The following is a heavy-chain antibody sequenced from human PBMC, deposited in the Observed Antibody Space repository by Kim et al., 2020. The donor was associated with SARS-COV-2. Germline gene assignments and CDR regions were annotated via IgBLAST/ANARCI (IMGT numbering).Heavy chain of an antibody. V-gene: IGHV4-39*01. CDR3: ARLVPLLWFGELLHNWFDP. J-gene: IGHJ5*02. CDR1: GGSISSSSYY. D-gene: IGHD3-10*01. CDR2: IYYSGST. Sequence: SETLSLTCTVSGGSISSSSYYWGWIRQPPGKGLEWIGSIYYSGSTYYNPSLKSRVTISVDTSKNQFSLKLSSVTAADTAVYYCARLVPLLWFGELLHNWFDPWGQGTLVTVSS.